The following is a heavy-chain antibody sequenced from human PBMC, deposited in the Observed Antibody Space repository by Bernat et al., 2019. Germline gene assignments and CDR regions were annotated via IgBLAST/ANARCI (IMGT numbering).Heavy chain of an antibody. Sequence: VQLVESGGGLVQPGGSLRLSCAASGFIFSSFWMSWVRQAPGKGLEWIGSIYYSGSTYYNPSLKSRVTISVDTSKNQFSLKLSSVTAADTAVYYCARPVDYWGQGTLVTVSS. V-gene: IGHV4-59*05. CDR3: ARPVDY. CDR2: IYYSGST. J-gene: IGHJ4*02. CDR1: GFIFSSFW.